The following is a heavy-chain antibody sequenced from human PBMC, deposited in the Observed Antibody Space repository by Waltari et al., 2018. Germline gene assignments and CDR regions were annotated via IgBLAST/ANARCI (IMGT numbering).Heavy chain of an antibody. CDR1: GGSISNNY. Sequence: QLQLQESGPGVVKPSETLSLTCDVSGGSISNNYWSWIRQSPGTGLESIGFFSYTGSTIYNPSLESRAPISVDRSKSQVSLTLSSVTTADTAVYFCARFNQYSSSKYFDVWGRGMLVTVSS. J-gene: IGHJ2*01. CDR2: FSYTGST. V-gene: IGHV4-59*01. CDR3: ARFNQYSSSKYFDV. D-gene: IGHD5-18*01.